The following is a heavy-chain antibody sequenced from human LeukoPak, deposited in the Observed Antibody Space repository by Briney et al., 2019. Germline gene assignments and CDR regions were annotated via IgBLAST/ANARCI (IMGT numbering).Heavy chain of an antibody. V-gene: IGHV3-7*01. D-gene: IGHD4/OR15-4a*01. CDR3: AGEVRRGYFDY. CDR1: GFTFSRYW. J-gene: IGHJ4*02. CDR2: IKGDGTEK. Sequence: PGGSLRLSCAASGFTFSRYWMTWVRQAPGKGLEWVANIKGDGTEKYYVDSVRGRFTISRDNAKNSLYLQMNSLRAEDTAVYYCAGEVRRGYFDYWGQGTLVTVSS.